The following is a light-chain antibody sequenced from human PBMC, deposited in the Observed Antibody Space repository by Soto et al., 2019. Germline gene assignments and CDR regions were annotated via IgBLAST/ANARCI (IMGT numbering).Light chain of an antibody. V-gene: IGKV3-15*01. CDR2: GAS. CDR3: HQYNNWPMYT. Sequence: EIVMTQSPAPLSVSPGERATLSCRASQSVSSNLAWFQQKPGQAPRLLIYGASTRATGIPDRFSGGGSGTEFTLTISSLQSEDFAVYYCHQYNNWPMYTFGQGTKLEIK. J-gene: IGKJ2*01. CDR1: QSVSSN.